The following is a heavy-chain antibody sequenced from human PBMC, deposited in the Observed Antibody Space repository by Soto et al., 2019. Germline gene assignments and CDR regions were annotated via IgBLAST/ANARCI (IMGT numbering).Heavy chain of an antibody. CDR1: GVTVSSNY. CDR2: IYSGGST. Sequence: EVQLLESEGGLVQPGGSLRLSCAASGVTVSSNYMSWVGQAPGKGLEWVSVIYSGGSTYYADYVKGRFTISRDNSKNTLYLQMNSLRAEDTAVYYCARHGYNYGGGYFDYWGQGTLVTVSS. D-gene: IGHD5-18*01. V-gene: IGHV3-66*04. CDR3: ARHGYNYGGGYFDY. J-gene: IGHJ4*02.